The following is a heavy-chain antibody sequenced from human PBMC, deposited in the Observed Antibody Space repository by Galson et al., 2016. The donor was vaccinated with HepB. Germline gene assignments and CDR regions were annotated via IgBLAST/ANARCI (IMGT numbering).Heavy chain of an antibody. CDR1: GFSLSSSGVA. J-gene: IGHJ4*02. CDR2: IYWTDDK. V-gene: IGHV2-5*01. CDR3: AHSYTILGVVRYYFDY. Sequence: PALVKPTQTLTLTCTFSGFSLSSSGVAVGWVRQPPGKALAWLALIYWTDDKRYSPSLKTRLTITKDTSKNQVILTMTNMDPVDTATYYCAHSYTILGVVRYYFDYWGQGTLVTVSS. D-gene: IGHD3-3*01.